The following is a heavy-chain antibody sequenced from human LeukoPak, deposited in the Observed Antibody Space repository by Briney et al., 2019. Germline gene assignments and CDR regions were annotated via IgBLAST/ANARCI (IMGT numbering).Heavy chain of an antibody. CDR1: GGSFSGYY. Sequence: PSETLSLTCAVYGGSFSGYYWSWIRQPPGKGLEWIGEINHSGSTNYNPSLKSRVTISVDTSKNQFSLKPSSVTAADTAVYYCASTLHCSSTSCYNYWGQGTLVTVSS. CDR2: INHSGST. D-gene: IGHD2-2*02. J-gene: IGHJ4*02. V-gene: IGHV4-34*01. CDR3: ASTLHCSSTSCYNY.